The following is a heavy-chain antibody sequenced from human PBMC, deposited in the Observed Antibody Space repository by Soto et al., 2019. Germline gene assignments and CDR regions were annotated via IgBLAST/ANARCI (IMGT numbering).Heavy chain of an antibody. J-gene: IGHJ4*02. CDR1: GYIFTNYY. CDR2: INPLPTSGST. Sequence: KVSCKASGYIFTNYYIHWVRQSPGQGLEWMAIINPLPTSGSTNYAQKFQGRVTVTRDTSTSTVYLEMSSLRSDDTAVYYCARDLAAAAYWGQGTLVTVSS. CDR3: ARDLAAAAY. V-gene: IGHV1-46*01. D-gene: IGHD6-13*01.